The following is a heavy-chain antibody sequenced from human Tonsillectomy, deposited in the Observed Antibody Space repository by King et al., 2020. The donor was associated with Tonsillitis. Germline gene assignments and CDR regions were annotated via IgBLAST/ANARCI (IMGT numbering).Heavy chain of an antibody. CDR2: ISWNSGSI. Sequence: VQLVESGGGLVQPGRSLRLSCAASGFTFDDYAMHWVRQAPGKGLEWVSGISWNSGSIGYADSVKGRFTISRDNAKNSLYLQMNSLRAEDTALYYCAKDRRGGSSSHFDYWGQGTLVTVSS. CDR1: GFTFDDYA. J-gene: IGHJ4*02. CDR3: AKDRRGGSSSHFDY. D-gene: IGHD6-6*01. V-gene: IGHV3-9*01.